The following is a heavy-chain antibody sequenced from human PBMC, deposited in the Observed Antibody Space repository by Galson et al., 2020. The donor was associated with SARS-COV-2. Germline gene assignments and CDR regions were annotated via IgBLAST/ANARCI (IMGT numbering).Heavy chain of an antibody. Sequence: GESLKISCAASGFTFSSYGMHWVRQAPGKGLEWVAVISYDGSNKYYADSVKGRFTISRDNSKNTLYLQMNSLRAEDTAVYYCAKDGGNGYGFDYWGQGTLVTVSS. D-gene: IGHD5-12*01. V-gene: IGHV3-30*18. CDR3: AKDGGNGYGFDY. CDR1: GFTFSSYG. CDR2: ISYDGSNK. J-gene: IGHJ4*02.